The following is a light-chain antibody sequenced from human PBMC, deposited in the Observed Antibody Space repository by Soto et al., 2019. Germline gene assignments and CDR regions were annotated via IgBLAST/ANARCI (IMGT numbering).Light chain of an antibody. V-gene: IGLV2-14*01. CDR2: EVS. J-gene: IGLJ2*01. Sequence: QSVLTQPASVSGSPGQSITISCTGTSSDVGGYNYVSWFQQHPGKAPKLMIYEVSNRPSGVSNRFSGSKSGNTASLTISGLQAWDEAAYYCSSYASSSNVVFGGGTKLTVL. CDR3: SSYASSSNVV. CDR1: SSDVGGYNY.